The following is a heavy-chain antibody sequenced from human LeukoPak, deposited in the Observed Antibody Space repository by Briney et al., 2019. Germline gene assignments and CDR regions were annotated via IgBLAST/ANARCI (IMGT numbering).Heavy chain of an antibody. Sequence: KASETLSLTCTVSGVSISSSNSYWGWIRQPPGKGLEWIGSIYYSGNTYYNASLKSQVSISIDTSKNQFSLRLTSVTAADTAVYYRARQTGSGLFILPGGQGTLVTVSS. CDR2: IYYSGNT. V-gene: IGHV4-39*01. CDR1: GVSISSSNSY. D-gene: IGHD3/OR15-3a*01. J-gene: IGHJ4*02. CDR3: ARQTGSGLFILP.